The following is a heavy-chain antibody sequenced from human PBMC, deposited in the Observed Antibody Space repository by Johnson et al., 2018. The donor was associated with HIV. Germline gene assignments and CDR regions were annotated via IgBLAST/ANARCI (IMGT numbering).Heavy chain of an antibody. J-gene: IGHJ3*02. CDR2: IYSGGST. Sequence: MLLVESGGGLVQPGGSLKLSCAASGFTFSGSAMHWVRQAPGKGLEWVSVIYSGGSTYYADSVKGRFTISRDNSKNTLHLQMNSLRPEDTAVYYCARDLARRGGAAFDIWGQGTMVTVSS. D-gene: IGHD1-26*01. CDR3: ARDLARRGGAAFDI. V-gene: IGHV3-66*01. CDR1: GFTFSGSA.